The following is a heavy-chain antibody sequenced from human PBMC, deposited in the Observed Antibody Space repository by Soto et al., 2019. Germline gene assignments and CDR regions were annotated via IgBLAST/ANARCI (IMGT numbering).Heavy chain of an antibody. CDR2: IYHRGIT. J-gene: IGHJ4*02. CDR3: ARGAIIRGAAIDS. Sequence: QVQLQESASGLVKPLETLSLTCIVSGDSISSSFSWHWVRRPPGEGLEWLGYIYHRGITLYKPSLGGRITMSVDSSKNMFSLKLSDVPAADTAVYYCARGAIIRGAAIDSWGQGTLVSVSS. CDR1: GDSISSSFS. V-gene: IGHV4-30-2*01. D-gene: IGHD3-10*01.